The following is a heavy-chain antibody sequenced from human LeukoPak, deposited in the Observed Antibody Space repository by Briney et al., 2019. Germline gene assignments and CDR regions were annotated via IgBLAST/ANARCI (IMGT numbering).Heavy chain of an antibody. Sequence: GGSLRLSCAASGFTFSSYGMHWVRQVPGKGLEWVAVIWYDGSNKYYADSVKGRFTISRDNSNSTLYLQMNSLRAEDTAVYYCARASTRVVTVSITVAGTVDCWGQGTLVTVSS. D-gene: IGHD6-19*01. V-gene: IGHV3-33*01. CDR3: ARASTRVVTVSITVAGTVDC. CDR1: GFTFSSYG. J-gene: IGHJ4*02. CDR2: IWYDGSNK.